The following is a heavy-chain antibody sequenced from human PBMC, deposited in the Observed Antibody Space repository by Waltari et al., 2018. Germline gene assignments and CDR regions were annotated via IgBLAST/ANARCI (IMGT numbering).Heavy chain of an antibody. Sequence: EVQLLESGGGLVQSGGSLRLSCPACGFPFSVYAMSLVRQAPGKGLEWVSAISGSGGSTYYADSVKGRFTIARDNSKNTLYLQMNSLRAEDTAVYYCAKDRGPFDYWGQGTLVTVSS. D-gene: IGHD5-12*01. CDR2: ISGSGGST. CDR1: GFPFSVYA. J-gene: IGHJ4*02. V-gene: IGHV3-23*01. CDR3: AKDRGPFDY.